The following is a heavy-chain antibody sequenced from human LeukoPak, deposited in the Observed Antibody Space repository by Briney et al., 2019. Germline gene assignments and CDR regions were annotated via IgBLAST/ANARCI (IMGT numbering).Heavy chain of an antibody. CDR1: GFTFSNYW. D-gene: IGHD3-3*01. J-gene: IGHJ6*03. CDR2: INTDGSST. CDR3: ARALYDFWSGYYIANYMDV. V-gene: IGHV3-74*01. Sequence: GGSLRLSCTASGFTFSNYWMHWDRQAPGKGLVWVSRINTDGSSTSYADSVKGRLTISRDNAKNTLFLQMNSLRAEDTAVYYCARALYDFWSGYYIANYMDVWGKGTPVTVSS.